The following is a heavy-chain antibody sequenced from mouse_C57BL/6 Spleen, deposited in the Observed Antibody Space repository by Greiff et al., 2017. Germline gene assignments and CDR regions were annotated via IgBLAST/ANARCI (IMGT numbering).Heavy chain of an antibody. CDR3: ARYGGDYDGGNYFDY. Sequence: EVQLQQSGPELVKPGASVKIPCKASGYTFTDYNMDWVKQSHGKSLEWIGDINPNNGGTIYNQKFKGKATLTVDKSSSTAYMELRSLTSEDTAVYYCARYGGDYDGGNYFDYWGQGTTLTVSS. D-gene: IGHD2-4*01. V-gene: IGHV1-18*01. CDR1: GYTFTDYN. CDR2: INPNNGGT. J-gene: IGHJ2*01.